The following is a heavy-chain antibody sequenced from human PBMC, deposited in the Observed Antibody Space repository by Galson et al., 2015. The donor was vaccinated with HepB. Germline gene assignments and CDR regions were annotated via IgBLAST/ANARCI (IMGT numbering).Heavy chain of an antibody. CDR2: IRYDGSNK. J-gene: IGHJ4*02. Sequence: SLRLSCAASGFTFSSYGMHWVRQAPGKGLEWVAFIRYDGSNKYYADSVKGRFTISRDNSKNTLYLQMNSLRAEDTAVYYCAKDGVRHIVVVTAILDFDYWGQGTLVTVFS. CDR3: AKDGVRHIVVVTAILDFDY. CDR1: GFTFSSYG. V-gene: IGHV3-30*02. D-gene: IGHD2-21*02.